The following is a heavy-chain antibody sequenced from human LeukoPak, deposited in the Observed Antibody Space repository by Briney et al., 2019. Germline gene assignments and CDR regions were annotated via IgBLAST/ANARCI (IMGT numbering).Heavy chain of an antibody. V-gene: IGHV1-8*03. J-gene: IGHJ6*03. D-gene: IGHD2-2*02. Sequence: ASVKVSCKASGYTFTSYDINWVRQATGQGLEWMGWMNPNSGNTGYAQKLQGRVTITRNTSISTAYMELSSLRSEDTAVYYCARAMGCSSTSCYTTNYYYYYMDVWGKGTTVTVSS. CDR2: MNPNSGNT. CDR3: ARAMGCSSTSCYTTNYYYYYMDV. CDR1: GYTFTSYD.